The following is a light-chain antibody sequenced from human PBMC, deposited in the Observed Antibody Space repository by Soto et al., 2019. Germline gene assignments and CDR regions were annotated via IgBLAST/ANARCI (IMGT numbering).Light chain of an antibody. V-gene: IGKV1-39*01. CDR2: GAS. Sequence: DIQGTHSPSSLSASVGDRVTITCRASQSIGTYLNWYHQKPGKAPQLLIYGASTLQSGVPSRFSRSGSGKHFTLNINSLQPEDFGTFFGQQSYSTTTFGEGPKVDIX. J-gene: IGKJ1*01. CDR1: QSIGTY. CDR3: QQSYSTTT.